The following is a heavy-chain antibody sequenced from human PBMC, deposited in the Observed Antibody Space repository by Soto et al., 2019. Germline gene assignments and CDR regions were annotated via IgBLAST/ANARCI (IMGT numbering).Heavy chain of an antibody. CDR3: AKAVDYVWGSYRSFFDY. CDR1: GFTFSSYA. CDR2: ISGSGGST. Sequence: GGSLRLSCAASGFTFSSYAMSWVRQAPGKGLEWVSAISGSGGSTYYADSVKGRFTISRDNSKNTLYLQMNSLRAEDTAVYYCAKAVDYVWGSYRSFFDYWGQGTLVTVSS. D-gene: IGHD3-16*02. J-gene: IGHJ4*02. V-gene: IGHV3-23*01.